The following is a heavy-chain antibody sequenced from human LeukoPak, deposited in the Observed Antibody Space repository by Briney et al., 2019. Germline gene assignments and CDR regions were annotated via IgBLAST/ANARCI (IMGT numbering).Heavy chain of an antibody. CDR1: GDSISSYY. D-gene: IGHD3-10*01. CDR2: IYYSGST. CDR3: ASYYNVVFDY. V-gene: IGHV4-39*01. J-gene: IGHJ4*02. Sequence: SETLSLTCTVSGDSISSYYWNWIRQPPGKGLEWIGSIYYSGSTYYNPSLKSRVTISVDTSKNQFSLKLSSVTAADTAVYYCASYYNVVFDYWGQGTLVTVSS.